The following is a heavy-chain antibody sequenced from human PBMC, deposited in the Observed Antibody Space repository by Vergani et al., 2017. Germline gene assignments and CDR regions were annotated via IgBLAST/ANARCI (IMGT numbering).Heavy chain of an antibody. D-gene: IGHD2-15*01. J-gene: IGHJ5*02. CDR1: GGTFSSYA. V-gene: IGHV1-69*06. Sequence: QVQLVQSGAEVKKPGSSVKVSCKASGGTFSSYAISWVRQAPGQGLEWMGGIIPIFGTANYAQKFQGRVTITADKSTSTAYMELSSLRSEDTAVYYCARFQKYCSSGSCYPAGFDPWGQGTLVTVSS. CDR2: IIPIFGTA. CDR3: ARFQKYCSSGSCYPAGFDP.